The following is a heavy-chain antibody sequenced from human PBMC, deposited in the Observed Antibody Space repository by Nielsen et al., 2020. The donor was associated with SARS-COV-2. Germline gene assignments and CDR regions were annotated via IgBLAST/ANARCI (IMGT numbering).Heavy chain of an antibody. D-gene: IGHD4-23*01. CDR3: ARDGGGLADY. CDR2: INWNGGST. CDR1: GFTFDDYG. Sequence: GESLKISCAASGFTFDDYGMSWVRQAPGKGLEWVSGINWNGGSTGYADSVKGRFTISRDNAKNSLYLQMNSLRAEDTALYHCARDGGGLADYWGQGTLVTVSS. J-gene: IGHJ4*02. V-gene: IGHV3-20*01.